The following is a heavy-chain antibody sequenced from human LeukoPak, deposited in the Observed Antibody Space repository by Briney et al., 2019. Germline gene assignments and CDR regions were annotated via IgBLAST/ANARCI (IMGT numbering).Heavy chain of an antibody. J-gene: IGHJ6*02. D-gene: IGHD6-13*01. CDR3: ARVGPQQQLEHTYYYYGMDV. CDR1: GGSISSYY. V-gene: IGHV4-59*01. CDR2: IYYSGST. Sequence: SETLSLTCTVSGGSISSYYWSWIRQPPGKGLEWIGYIYYSGSTNYNPSLKSRVTISVDTSKNQFSLKLSSVTAADTAVYYCARVGPQQQLEHTYYYYGMDVWGQGTTVTVSS.